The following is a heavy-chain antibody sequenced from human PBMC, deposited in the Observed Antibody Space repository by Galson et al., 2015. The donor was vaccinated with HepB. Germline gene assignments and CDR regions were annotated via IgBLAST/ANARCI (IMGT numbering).Heavy chain of an antibody. V-gene: IGHV3-7*03. CDR2: LKQDGSEK. CDR3: AGDASHYYGSGHGMDV. J-gene: IGHJ6*02. Sequence: SLRLSCAASGLTFSTSWMSWVRQAPGKGLEWVANLKQDGSEKYYVDSVKGRFTISRDNAKNSLYLQMNSLRAEDTAVYYCAGDASHYYGSGHGMDVWGQGTTVTVSS. D-gene: IGHD3-10*01. CDR1: GLTFSTSW.